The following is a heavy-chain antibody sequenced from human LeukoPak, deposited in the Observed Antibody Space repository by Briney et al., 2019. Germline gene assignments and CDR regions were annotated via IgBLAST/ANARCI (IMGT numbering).Heavy chain of an antibody. CDR1: GGSIRSSYYY. CDR2: IYDSGST. D-gene: IGHD3-22*01. V-gene: IGHV4-39*07. CDR3: ARGREYYYDSSGYRSLYYFDY. J-gene: IGHJ4*02. Sequence: SETLSLTCTVSGGSIRSSYYYWGWIRQPPGKGLEWIGSIYDSGSTYYNPSLKSRVTISVDTSKNQFSLKLSSVTAADTAVYYCARGREYYYDSSGYRSLYYFDYWGQGTLVTVSS.